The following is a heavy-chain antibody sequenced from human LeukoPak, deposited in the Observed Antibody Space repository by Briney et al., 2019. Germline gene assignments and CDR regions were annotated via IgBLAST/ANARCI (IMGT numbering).Heavy chain of an antibody. Sequence: SETLSLTCAVYGGSFSSYYWSWIRQPPGKGLEGIGEINHSGSTSFNPSLKSRVTISLDTSKSQFSLNLSSVTAADTAVYYCARGRGVATTRVFDYWGQGTLVTVSS. J-gene: IGHJ4*02. V-gene: IGHV4-34*01. D-gene: IGHD5-12*01. CDR1: GGSFSSYY. CDR2: INHSGST. CDR3: ARGRGVATTRVFDY.